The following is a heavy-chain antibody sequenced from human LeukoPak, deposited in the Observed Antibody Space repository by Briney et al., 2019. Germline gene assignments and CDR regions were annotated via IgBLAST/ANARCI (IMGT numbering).Heavy chain of an antibody. CDR1: RFTFSNYN. CDR2: ISSSSSTI. CDR3: ARQKMDNCDS. Sequence: GGSLRLSCAASRFTFSNYNMNWVRQAPGKGLEWVSYISSSSSTINYADSVKGRFTISRDNAKKSLFLQMNSLRAEDTAVYYCARQKMDNCDSWGQGTLVTVSS. J-gene: IGHJ4*02. V-gene: IGHV3-48*04. D-gene: IGHD2-2*03.